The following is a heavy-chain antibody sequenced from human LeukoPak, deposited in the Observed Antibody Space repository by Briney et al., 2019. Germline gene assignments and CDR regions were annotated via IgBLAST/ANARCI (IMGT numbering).Heavy chain of an antibody. CDR1: GGSISSSSYY. CDR3: ARDIGPPHYYGSGSSFDY. Sequence: KPSETLSLTCTVSGGSISSSSYYWGWIRQPPGKGLEWIGSIYYSGSTYYNPSLKSRVTISVDTSKNQFSLKLSSVTAADTAVYYCARDIGPPHYYGSGSSFDYWGQGTLVTVSS. V-gene: IGHV4-39*07. CDR2: IYYSGST. D-gene: IGHD3-10*01. J-gene: IGHJ4*02.